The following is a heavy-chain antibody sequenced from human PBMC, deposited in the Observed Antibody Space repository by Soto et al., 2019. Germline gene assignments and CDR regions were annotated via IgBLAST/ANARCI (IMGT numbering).Heavy chain of an antibody. CDR1: GFTVSSNY. Sequence: GGSLRLSCAASGFTVSSNYMSWVRQAPGKGLEWVSVIYSGGSTYYADSVKGRFTISRGNSKNTLYLQMNSLRAGDTALYYCAKDRPRRTSGYFFDYWGQGTPVTVSS. J-gene: IGHJ4*02. CDR3: AKDRPRRTSGYFFDY. CDR2: IYSGGST. D-gene: IGHD1-1*01. V-gene: IGHV3-53*01.